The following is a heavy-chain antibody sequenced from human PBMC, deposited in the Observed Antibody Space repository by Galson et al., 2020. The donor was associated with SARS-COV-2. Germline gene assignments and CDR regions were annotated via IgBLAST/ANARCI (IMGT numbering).Heavy chain of an antibody. Sequence: TGGSLRLSCEGSGFTFSSYSINWVRQAPGKGLEWVSAIISSSDSTYYADSVKGRFTISRDNSKNTLFLQMNGLRAADTAIYYCARLAAIGPFDYWGQGTQVTVSS. D-gene: IGHD6-13*01. CDR1: GFTFSSYS. J-gene: IGHJ4*02. CDR3: ARLAAIGPFDY. CDR2: IISSSDST. V-gene: IGHV3-23*01.